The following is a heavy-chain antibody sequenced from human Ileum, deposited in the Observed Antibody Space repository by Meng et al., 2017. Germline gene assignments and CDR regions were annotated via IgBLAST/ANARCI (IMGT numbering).Heavy chain of an antibody. Sequence: AAGPGLVDASGTLSLTFPVSGGSISSSFYWSWVRQSPGKGLEWIGQIYLAGSPNYNPSLESRVTISVDKSKNQFSLRLTSVTAADTAIFYCVRHGGKYFDSWGQGTLVTVSS. CDR3: VRHGGKYFDS. J-gene: IGHJ4*02. CDR2: IYLAGSP. V-gene: IGHV4-4*02. CDR1: GGSISSSFY. D-gene: IGHD2-15*01.